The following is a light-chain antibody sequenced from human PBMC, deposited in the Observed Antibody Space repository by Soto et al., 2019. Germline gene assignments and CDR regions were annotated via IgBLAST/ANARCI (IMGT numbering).Light chain of an antibody. CDR2: GAS. J-gene: IGKJ4*01. V-gene: IGKV3-20*01. CDR3: QQYSSSPRT. CDR1: QSLSSRY. Sequence: EIVLTQSPGPLSLSPGDRATLSCRASQSLSSRYLAWYRQKPGQAPWLLIYGASFRATGIPDSFSGSGSGTDFTLTISRLESDDFAVYYWQQYSSSPRTVGGGTKVEIK.